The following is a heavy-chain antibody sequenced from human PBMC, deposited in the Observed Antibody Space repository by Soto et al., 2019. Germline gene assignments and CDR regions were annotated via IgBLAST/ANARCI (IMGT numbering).Heavy chain of an antibody. V-gene: IGHV4-59*01. CDR1: GDSIGGYY. CDR3: ARGGNYVDY. D-gene: IGHD6-13*01. CDR2: IYYSGST. J-gene: IGHJ4*02. Sequence: SETLSLTCTVSGDSIGGYYGSWIRQPPGKGLEWIGYIYYSGSTNYNPSLKSRVTISVDTAKNQFSLKLSSVTAADTAVYYCARGGNYVDYWGQGTLVTVSS.